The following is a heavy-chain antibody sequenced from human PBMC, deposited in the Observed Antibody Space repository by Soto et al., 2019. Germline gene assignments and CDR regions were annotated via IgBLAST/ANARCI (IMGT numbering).Heavy chain of an antibody. V-gene: IGHV4-59*01. CDR2: VYYIGST. CDR3: ARDGSGHDFWDGPWYFDS. CDR1: GGSISTSY. D-gene: IGHD3-3*01. Sequence: QVQLQESGPGLVKPSETLSLTCTVSGGSISTSYWSWIRQPPGKGLEWLGYVYYIGSTKYNPSLKNRVTISVDTSQNQFSLKLESVSAADTALYYCARDGSGHDFWDGPWYFDSWGHGTLVTVSS. J-gene: IGHJ4*01.